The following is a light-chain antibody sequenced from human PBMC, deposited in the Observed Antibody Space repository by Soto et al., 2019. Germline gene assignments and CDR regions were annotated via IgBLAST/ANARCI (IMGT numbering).Light chain of an antibody. V-gene: IGLV4-69*01. CDR3: QTWGSGIVV. CDR1: SGHSNYA. J-gene: IGLJ2*01. CDR2: LNSDGSH. Sequence: QLVLTQSPSASASLGASVKLTCTLSSGHSNYAIAWHQQQSEKGPRYLMKLNSDGSHSKGDGIPDRFSGSSSGAARYLTNSSLQSEDEADYSCQTWGSGIVVFGGGTKLTVL.